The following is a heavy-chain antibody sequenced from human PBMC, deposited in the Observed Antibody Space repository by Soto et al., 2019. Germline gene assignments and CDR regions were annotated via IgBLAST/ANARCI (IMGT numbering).Heavy chain of an antibody. CDR3: AREAVGHFYDTSGYYY. J-gene: IGHJ4*02. CDR2: ISTYAGNT. CDR1: GYTFNNYG. V-gene: IGHV1-18*04. Sequence: ASVKVSCKASGYTFNNYGITWVRQAPGQGLEWMGWISTYAGNTEYAQSLQGRVTLTTDTSTSAVYMELRSLRSDDTAVYFCAREAVGHFYDTSGYYYWGQGTLVTVS. D-gene: IGHD3-22*01.